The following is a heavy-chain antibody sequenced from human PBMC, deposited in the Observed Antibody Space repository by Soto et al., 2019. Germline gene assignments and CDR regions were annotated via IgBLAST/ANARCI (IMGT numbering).Heavy chain of an antibody. CDR1: GYSISSGSY. Sequence: PSETLSLTCAVSGYSISSGSYWGWIRQPPGKGLEWIGSIYHSGSTYYNPSLKSRATISVDTSKTQFSLKLSSVTAADTAVYYCSRVYYDSSGYYYFANWFDPWGQGTLVTVSS. CDR3: SRVYYDSSGYYYFANWFDP. CDR2: IYHSGST. V-gene: IGHV4-38-2*01. D-gene: IGHD3-22*01. J-gene: IGHJ5*02.